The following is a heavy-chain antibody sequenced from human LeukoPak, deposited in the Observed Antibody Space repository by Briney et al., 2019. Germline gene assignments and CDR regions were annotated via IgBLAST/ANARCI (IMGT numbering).Heavy chain of an antibody. J-gene: IGHJ4*02. CDR1: GFTFSSYA. Sequence: GGSLRLSCAASGFTFSSYAMSWVRQAPGKGLEWASAISGSGGSTYYADSVKGRFTISRDNSKNTLYLQMNSLRAEDTAVYYCAAPYYYDSSGYNYWGQGTLVTVSS. V-gene: IGHV3-23*01. CDR2: ISGSGGST. CDR3: AAPYYYDSSGYNY. D-gene: IGHD3-22*01.